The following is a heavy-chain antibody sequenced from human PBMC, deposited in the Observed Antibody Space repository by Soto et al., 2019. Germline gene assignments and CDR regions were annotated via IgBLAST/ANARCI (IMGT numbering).Heavy chain of an antibody. CDR2: ISSNGGST. Sequence: GSMRLGGSASGFTFSSYAMHGVRQAPGKGLEYVSAISSNGGSTYYADPVKGRFTISRDNSKNTLYLQMSSLRAEDTAVYYCVQAPGRYSYGMDVWGQGTKVTVSS. D-gene: IGHD1-26*01. J-gene: IGHJ6*02. V-gene: IGHV3-64D*06. CDR1: GFTFSSYA. CDR3: VQAPGRYSYGMDV.